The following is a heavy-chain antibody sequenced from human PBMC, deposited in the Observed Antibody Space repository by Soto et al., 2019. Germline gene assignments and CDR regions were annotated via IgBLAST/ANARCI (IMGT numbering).Heavy chain of an antibody. Sequence: SETLSLTCAVSGYSISSSNWWGWIRQPPGKGLEWIGYIYYSGSTYYNPSLKSRVTMSVDTSKNQFSLKLSSVTAVGTAVYYCARINPGAGHYYDMDVWGQGTTVTVSS. CDR3: ARINPGAGHYYDMDV. V-gene: IGHV4-28*01. CDR1: GYSISSSNW. CDR2: IYYSGST. J-gene: IGHJ6*02. D-gene: IGHD3-10*01.